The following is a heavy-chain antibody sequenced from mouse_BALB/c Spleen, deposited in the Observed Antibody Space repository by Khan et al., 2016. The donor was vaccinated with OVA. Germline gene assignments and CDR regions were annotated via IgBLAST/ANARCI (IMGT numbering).Heavy chain of an antibody. D-gene: IGHD2-10*01. CDR2: IWSDRRT. J-gene: IGHJ4*01. V-gene: IGHV2-6-1*01. CDR1: GFSFTNYG. Sequence: VELVESGPGLVAPSQSLSITCTISGFSFTNYGVHWVRQPPGKGLEWMVGIWSDRRTTYNYALNSRLTISKDNSTSKVFLKMNSLQTEDTAMYFCARQPYYHYDIMDYWGQGTSVTVSS. CDR3: ARQPYYHYDIMDY.